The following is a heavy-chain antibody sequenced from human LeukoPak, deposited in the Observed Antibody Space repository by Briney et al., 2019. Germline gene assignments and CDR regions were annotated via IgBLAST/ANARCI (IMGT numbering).Heavy chain of an antibody. D-gene: IGHD5-18*01. Sequence: GASVKVSCKASGYTFTGYYMHWVRQAPGQGLEWMGWINPNSGGTNYAQKFQGRVTMTRDTSISTAYMELSRLRSDDTAVYYCARGPAPMVKLVAEGYWGQGTLVTVSS. V-gene: IGHV1-2*02. J-gene: IGHJ4*02. CDR3: ARGPAPMVKLVAEGY. CDR2: INPNSGGT. CDR1: GYTFTGYY.